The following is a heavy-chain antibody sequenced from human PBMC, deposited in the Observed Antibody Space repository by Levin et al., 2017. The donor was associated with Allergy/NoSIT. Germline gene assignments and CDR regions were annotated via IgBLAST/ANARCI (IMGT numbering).Heavy chain of an antibody. CDR2: IWYDGSNK. Sequence: PGGSLRLSCVASGFTFSNYGMHWVRQAPGKGLEWVAIIWYDGSNKYYADSVQGRFTISRDNSKNSLYLQMDSLRAEDTALYYCARDTAFGQYFDYWGQGTRVTVSS. V-gene: IGHV3-33*01. CDR1: GFTFSNYG. CDR3: ARDTAFGQYFDY. D-gene: IGHD3-16*01. J-gene: IGHJ4*02.